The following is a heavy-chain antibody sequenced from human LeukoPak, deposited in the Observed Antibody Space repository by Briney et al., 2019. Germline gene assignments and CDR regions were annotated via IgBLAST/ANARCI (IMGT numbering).Heavy chain of an antibody. J-gene: IGHJ6*04. CDR2: ISSSGSTI. D-gene: IGHD3-10*02. CDR3: AELGITMIGGV. Sequence: GGSLRLSCAASEFTFSSYGMNWVRQAPGKGLEWVSYISSSGSTIYYADSVKGRFTISRDNAKNSLYLQMNSLRAEDTAVYYCAELGITMIGGVWGKGTTVTISS. CDR1: EFTFSSYG. V-gene: IGHV3-48*04.